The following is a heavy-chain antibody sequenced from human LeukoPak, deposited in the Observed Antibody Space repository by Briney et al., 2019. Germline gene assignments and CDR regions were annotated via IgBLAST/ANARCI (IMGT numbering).Heavy chain of an antibody. J-gene: IGHJ4*02. Sequence: ASVKVSCKASGGTFSSYAISWVRQAPGQGLEWMGGIIPIFGTANYAQKFQGRVTITVDESTSTAYMELSSLRAEDTAVYYCARETPDWNYRREAFDYWGQGTLVTVSS. CDR3: ARETPDWNYRREAFDY. D-gene: IGHD1-7*01. CDR2: IIPIFGTA. CDR1: GGTFSSYA. V-gene: IGHV1-69*13.